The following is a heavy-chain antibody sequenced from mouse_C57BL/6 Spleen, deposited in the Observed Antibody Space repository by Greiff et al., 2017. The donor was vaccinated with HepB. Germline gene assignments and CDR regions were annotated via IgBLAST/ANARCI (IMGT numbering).Heavy chain of an antibody. J-gene: IGHJ3*01. Sequence: QVQLQQSGPELVKPGASVKISCKASGYAFSSSWMNWVKQRPGKGLEWIGRIYPGDGDTNYNGKFKGKATLTADKSSSTAYMQLSILTSEDSAVYFFADRGTGTSPFAYWGQGTLVTVSA. CDR1: GYAFSSSW. V-gene: IGHV1-82*01. CDR2: IYPGDGDT. CDR3: ADRGTGTSPFAY. D-gene: IGHD4-1*01.